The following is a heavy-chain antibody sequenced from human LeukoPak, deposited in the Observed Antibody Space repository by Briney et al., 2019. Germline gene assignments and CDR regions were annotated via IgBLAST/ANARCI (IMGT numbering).Heavy chain of an antibody. J-gene: IGHJ6*02. D-gene: IGHD1-1*01. Sequence: ASVKVSCKASGYTFTAYYMHWVRQPPAQGLESMGWINPNSGGTNYDQKLQSRVTMTTDTSTSTDYMELGSLRSDGPAVYYCARDHRGGYKGSYYYYGRDVWGQGTTVTVSS. V-gene: IGHV1-2*02. CDR2: INPNSGGT. CDR1: GYTFTAYY. CDR3: ARDHRGGYKGSYYYYGRDV.